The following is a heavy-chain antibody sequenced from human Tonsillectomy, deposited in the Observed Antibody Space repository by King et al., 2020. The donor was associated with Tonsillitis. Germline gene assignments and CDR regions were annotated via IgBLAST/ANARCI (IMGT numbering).Heavy chain of an antibody. D-gene: IGHD4-17*01. CDR2: ISSSSSTI. Sequence: VQLVESGGGLVQPGGSLRLSCAASGFTFSSYSMNWVRQAPGKGLEWVSYISSSSSTIYYADSVKGRFTNSRDNAKNSLYLQMNSLRAEDTAVYYCASMVTTLSSWFDPWGQGTLVTVSS. J-gene: IGHJ5*02. CDR1: GFTFSSYS. CDR3: ASMVTTLSSWFDP. V-gene: IGHV3-48*01.